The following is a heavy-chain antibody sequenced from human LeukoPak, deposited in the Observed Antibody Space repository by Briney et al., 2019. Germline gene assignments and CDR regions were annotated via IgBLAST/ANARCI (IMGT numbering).Heavy chain of an antibody. CDR3: ARDRRGYSYGWYYYYGTDV. CDR1: GGSISSYY. Sequence: SETLSLTCTVSGGSISSYYWSWIRQPPGKGLEWIGYIYYSGSTNYNPSLKSRVTISVDTSKNQFSLKLSSVTAADTAVYYCARDRRGYSYGWYYYYGTDVWGQGTTVTVSS. D-gene: IGHD5-18*01. CDR2: IYYSGST. V-gene: IGHV4-59*01. J-gene: IGHJ6*02.